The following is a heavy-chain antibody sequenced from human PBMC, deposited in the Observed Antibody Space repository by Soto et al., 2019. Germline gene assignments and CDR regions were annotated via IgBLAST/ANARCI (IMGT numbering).Heavy chain of an antibody. V-gene: IGHV2-26*01. CDR2: IFSNDEK. D-gene: IGHD3-3*01. CDR1: GLSLSNARMG. J-gene: IGHJ4*02. CDR3: ARIGERITIFGVVRPFDY. Sequence: SGPTLVNPTETLTLTCTVSGLSLSNARMGVSWNRQPPGKALEWLAHIFSNDEKSYSTSLKSRLTISKDTSKSQVVLTMTNMDPVDTATYYCARIGERITIFGVVRPFDYWGQGTLVTVSS.